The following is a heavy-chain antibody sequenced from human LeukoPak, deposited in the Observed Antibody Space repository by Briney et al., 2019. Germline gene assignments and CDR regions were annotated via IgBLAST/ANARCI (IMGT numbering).Heavy chain of an antibody. CDR2: IYTSGST. Sequence: SETLSLTCTVSGGSISSGSYYWSWIRQPAGKGLEWIGRIYTSGSTNYNPSLKSRVTISVDTSKNQFSLKLSSVTAADTAVYYCARDGYSSGPMADWGQGTLVTVSS. D-gene: IGHD6-19*01. J-gene: IGHJ4*02. CDR3: ARDGYSSGPMAD. CDR1: GGSISSGSYY. V-gene: IGHV4-61*02.